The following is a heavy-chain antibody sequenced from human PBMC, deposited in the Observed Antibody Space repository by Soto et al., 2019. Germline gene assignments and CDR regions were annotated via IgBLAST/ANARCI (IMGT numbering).Heavy chain of an antibody. Sequence: TSETLSLTCTVSGGSISSGDYYWSWIRQPPGKGLEWIGYIYYSGSTYYNPSLKSRVTISVDTSKNQFSLKLSSVTAADTAVYYCARGGEVLGYCSGGSCLNWFDPWGQGTLVTVSS. CDR2: IYYSGST. V-gene: IGHV4-30-4*01. CDR3: ARGGEVLGYCSGGSCLNWFDP. CDR1: GGSISSGDYY. J-gene: IGHJ5*02. D-gene: IGHD2-15*01.